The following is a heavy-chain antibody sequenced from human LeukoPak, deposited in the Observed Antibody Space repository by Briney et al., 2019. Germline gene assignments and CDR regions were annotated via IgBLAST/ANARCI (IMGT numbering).Heavy chain of an antibody. CDR2: ITGSGGST. CDR1: GFTFSTYA. CDR3: AKPPTYCGGDCYDH. V-gene: IGHV3-23*01. J-gene: IGHJ4*02. Sequence: GGSLRLSGAGSGFTFSTYAMSWVRQAPGKGLEWVSTITGSGGSTYYADSVKGRFTISRDNSKNTLYLHLNSLRAEDTAVYYCAKPPTYCGGDCYDHWGQGTLVTVSS. D-gene: IGHD2-21*01.